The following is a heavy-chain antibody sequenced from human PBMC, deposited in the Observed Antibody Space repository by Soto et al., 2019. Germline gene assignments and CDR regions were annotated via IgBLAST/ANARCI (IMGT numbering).Heavy chain of an antibody. CDR1: GGSFSGYY. Sequence: PSETLSLTCAVYGGSFSGYYWSWIRQPPGKGLEWIGEINHDGSTNYNPSLKSRVTISVDTSKNQFSLKLSSVTTADTAVYYCASRTYSSSWYFYNWFDPWGQGTLVTVSS. D-gene: IGHD6-13*01. J-gene: IGHJ5*02. CDR2: INHDGST. CDR3: ASRTYSSSWYFYNWFDP. V-gene: IGHV4-34*01.